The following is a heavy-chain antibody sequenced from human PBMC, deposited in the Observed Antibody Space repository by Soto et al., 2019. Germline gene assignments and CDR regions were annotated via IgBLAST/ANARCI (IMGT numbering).Heavy chain of an antibody. CDR3: ARGRGMRRRRAS. V-gene: IGHV4-30-4*01. Sequence: QVQLQESGPGLVKPSETLSLTCTVSGGSISGGDYYWTWVRQSPGKGQEWIGNIYYTGTTYYNPSLKSRVTISVDTSNHQFSLSMTSVTATDTAVYYSARGRGMRRRRASWGQGTLVIVST. D-gene: IGHD1-1*01. CDR2: IYYTGTT. J-gene: IGHJ5*02. CDR1: GGSISGGDYY.